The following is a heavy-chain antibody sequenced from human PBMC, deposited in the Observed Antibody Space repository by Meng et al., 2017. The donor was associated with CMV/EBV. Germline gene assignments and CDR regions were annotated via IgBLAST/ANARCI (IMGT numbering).Heavy chain of an antibody. J-gene: IGHJ6*02. Sequence: GGSLRLSCAASGFTFSSYSMNWVRQAPGKGLEWVSSISSSSSDIDYADSVKGRFTISRNNAKNSLYLQMNSLRAEDTAVYYCARDDHVLWFGGSGYYYGLDVWGQGTTVTVSS. D-gene: IGHD3-10*01. V-gene: IGHV3-21*01. CDR2: ISSSSSDI. CDR1: GFTFSSYS. CDR3: ARDDHVLWFGGSGYYYGLDV.